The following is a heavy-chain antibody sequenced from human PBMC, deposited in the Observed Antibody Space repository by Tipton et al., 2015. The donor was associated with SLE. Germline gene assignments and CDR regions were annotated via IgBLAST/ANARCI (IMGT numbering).Heavy chain of an antibody. J-gene: IGHJ6*03. CDR1: GGSISSYY. CDR2: IYYSGST. CDR3: AGGVSYYYYYYMDV. Sequence: TLSLTCTVSGGSISSYYWSWIRQPPGKGLEWIGYIYYSGSTNYNPSLKSRVTISVDTSKNQFSLKLSSVTAADTAVYYCAGGVSYYYYYYMDVWGKGTTVTVSS. V-gene: IGHV4-59*08. D-gene: IGHD3-16*01.